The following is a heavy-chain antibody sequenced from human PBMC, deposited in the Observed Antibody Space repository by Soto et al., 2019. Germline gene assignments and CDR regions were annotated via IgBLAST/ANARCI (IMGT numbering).Heavy chain of an antibody. D-gene: IGHD2-2*01. Sequence: PSETLSLTCSVSGGSINSYWWSWIRQPAGKGLEWIGRVYSSGTTDYNPSLNSRATMSVETSKNQFSLKLTSVTAADTAVYYGARDIGSYAYAEGYWGQGIQVTVS. CDR1: GGSINSYW. CDR3: ARDIGSYAYAEGY. J-gene: IGHJ4*02. CDR2: VYSSGTT. V-gene: IGHV4-4*07.